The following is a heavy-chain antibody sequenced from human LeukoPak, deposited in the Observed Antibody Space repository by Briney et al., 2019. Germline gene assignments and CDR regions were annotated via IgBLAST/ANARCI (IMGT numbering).Heavy chain of an antibody. Sequence: GGSLRLSCAASGFIFSSYSMNWVRQAPGKGLEWVSSISSSSSYIYYADSVKGRFTISRDNAKSSLYLQMNSLRAEDTAVYYCAGENRLDFVSGYYYYGMDVWGQGTTVTVSS. V-gene: IGHV3-21*01. J-gene: IGHJ6*02. CDR2: ISSSSSYI. D-gene: IGHD3/OR15-3a*01. CDR3: AGENRLDFVSGYYYYGMDV. CDR1: GFIFSSYS.